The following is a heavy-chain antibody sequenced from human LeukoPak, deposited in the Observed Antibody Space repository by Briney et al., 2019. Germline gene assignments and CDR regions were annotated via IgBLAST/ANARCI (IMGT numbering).Heavy chain of an antibody. D-gene: IGHD4-17*01. CDR3: ARDHDGDSEYFDY. V-gene: IGHV3-7*04. CDR2: IKQDGSDK. J-gene: IGHJ4*02. Sequence: GGSLILSCAASGFTFRTFWMSWVRQAPGSGLEWVANIKQDGSDKYYVDSVEGRFTISRDNAKNSLYLEMNSLRVEDTAVYYCARDHDGDSEYFDYWGQGTPVTVSS. CDR1: GFTFRTFW.